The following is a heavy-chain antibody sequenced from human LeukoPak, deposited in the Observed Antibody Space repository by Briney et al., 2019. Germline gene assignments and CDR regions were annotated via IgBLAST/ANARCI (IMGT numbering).Heavy chain of an antibody. CDR2: ISSSSSTI. J-gene: IGHJ4*02. CDR3: ARGTYYDFWSGYYTLHY. D-gene: IGHD3-3*01. CDR1: GFTFSSYS. Sequence: GGSLRLSCAASGFTFSSYSMNWVRQAPGKGLEWVSYISSSSSTIYYADSVKGRFTISRDNAKNSLYLQMNRLRAEDTAVYYCARGTYYDFWSGYYTLHYWGQGTLVTVSS. V-gene: IGHV3-48*01.